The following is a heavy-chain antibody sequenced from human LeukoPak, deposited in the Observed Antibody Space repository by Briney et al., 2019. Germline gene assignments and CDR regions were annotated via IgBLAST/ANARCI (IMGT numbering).Heavy chain of an antibody. V-gene: IGHV1-2*02. CDR1: GYTFTDYY. CDR2: INPNSGGT. Sequence: ASVKVSCKASGYTFTDYYMHWVRQAPGQGLEWMGWINPNSGGTNYAQKFQGRVTMTRDTSISTAYMELSRLRSDDTAVYYCARDKGSGYRTDSFDIWGQGTMVTVSS. CDR3: ARDKGSGYRTDSFDI. D-gene: IGHD3-22*01. J-gene: IGHJ3*02.